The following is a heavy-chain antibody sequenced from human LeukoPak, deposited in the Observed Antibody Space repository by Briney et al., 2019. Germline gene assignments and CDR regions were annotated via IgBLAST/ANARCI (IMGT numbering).Heavy chain of an antibody. CDR3: VRDRGAYFYETGY. V-gene: IGHV3-66*01. J-gene: IGHJ4*02. CDR2: VYSDGRT. Sequence: GGSLRLSCAVSGFTVTGNYMNWVRQAPGKGLEWVSVVYSDGRTYHADSVTGRFTIPRDISKNTLYLHMRSLRAEDTAVYYCVRDRGAYFYETGYWGQGTLVTVSS. D-gene: IGHD3-22*01. CDR1: GFTVTGNY.